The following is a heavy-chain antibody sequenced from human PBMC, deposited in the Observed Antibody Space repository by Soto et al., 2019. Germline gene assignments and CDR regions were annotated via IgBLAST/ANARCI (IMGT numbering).Heavy chain of an antibody. CDR3: ARPTVAGTGADD. Sequence: SETLSLTCAVYGGSFSGYYWSWIRQPPGKGLEWIGEINHSGSTNYNPSLKSRVTISVDTSKNQFSLKLSSVTAADTAVYYCARPTVAGTGADDWGQGTLVTVSS. D-gene: IGHD6-19*01. V-gene: IGHV4-34*01. CDR1: GGSFSGYY. J-gene: IGHJ4*02. CDR2: INHSGST.